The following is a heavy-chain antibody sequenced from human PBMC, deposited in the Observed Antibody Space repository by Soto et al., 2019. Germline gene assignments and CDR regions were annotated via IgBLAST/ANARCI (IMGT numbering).Heavy chain of an antibody. CDR3: AKDETGGVVVPTGKWSYYYAMGV. Sequence: PRGSLRLSCAASGFTSSTYAMTWVRQAPGKGLEWVSSISGAGDNTYYADSVKGRFTISRDNSKNMVYLQMNRLRAEDTAVYFCAKDETGGVVVPTGKWSYYYAMGVWGQGTTVTVSS. CDR1: GFTSSTYA. V-gene: IGHV3-23*01. D-gene: IGHD2-2*01. J-gene: IGHJ6*02. CDR2: ISGAGDNT.